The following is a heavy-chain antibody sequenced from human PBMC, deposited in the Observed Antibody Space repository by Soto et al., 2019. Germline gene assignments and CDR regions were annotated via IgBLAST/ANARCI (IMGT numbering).Heavy chain of an antibody. D-gene: IGHD7-27*01. CDR1: GFTFIGHY. CDR3: AGSRTGALDY. CDR2: INPNSGGGT. Sequence: QVQLVQSGAGVKKPGASVKLSCKASGFTFIGHYIHWVRQAPGQGLEWVGWINPNSGGGTVYAQKFQGGVTMTADTSTSIASMDLTSLRGDDTAVYYCAGSRTGALDYWGPGALVTVSS. V-gene: IGHV1-2*02. J-gene: IGHJ4*02.